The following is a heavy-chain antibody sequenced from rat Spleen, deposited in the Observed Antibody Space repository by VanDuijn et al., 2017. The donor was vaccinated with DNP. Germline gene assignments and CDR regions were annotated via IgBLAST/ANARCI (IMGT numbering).Heavy chain of an antibody. V-gene: IGHV5-7*01. CDR2: ISFDGSST. Sequence: EVQLVESGGNLVQPGRSLKLSCAASGFTFSDYNMAWVRQAPKKSLEWVATISFDGSSTYYRDSVKGRFTISRDNAKTTLYLEMDSLRSEDTATYYCVRHDQLRGFAYWGQGTLVTVSS. CDR3: VRHDQLRGFAY. CDR1: GFTFSDYN. D-gene: IGHD1-10*01. J-gene: IGHJ3*01.